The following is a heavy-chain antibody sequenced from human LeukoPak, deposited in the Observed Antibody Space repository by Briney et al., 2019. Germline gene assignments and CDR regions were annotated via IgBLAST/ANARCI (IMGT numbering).Heavy chain of an antibody. CDR3: AKTLTMILVLRGGFDY. J-gene: IGHJ4*02. D-gene: IGHD3-22*01. CDR1: GFTFSSYE. CDR2: ISSSGDST. V-gene: IGHV3-23*01. Sequence: GGSLRPSCAASGFTFSSYEMNWVRQAPGKGLEWVSYISSSGDSTYYADSVKGRFTISRDNSKNTLYLQMNSLRAEDTAVYYCAKTLTMILVLRGGFDYWGQGALVTVSS.